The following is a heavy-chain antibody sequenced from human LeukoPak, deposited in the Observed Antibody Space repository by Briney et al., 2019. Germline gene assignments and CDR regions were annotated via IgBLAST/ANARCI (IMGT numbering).Heavy chain of an antibody. CDR2: IYYSGST. J-gene: IGHJ5*02. CDR1: GGSISNSIYY. Sequence: SETLSLTCTVSGGSISNSIYYWGWIRQPPGKGLEWIGSIYYSGSTYYNPSLKSRVTISVDTSKNQFSLKLSSVTAADTAVYYCARGYCSGGSCYTHQNWFDPWGQGTLVTVSS. D-gene: IGHD2-15*01. V-gene: IGHV4-39*01. CDR3: ARGYCSGGSCYTHQNWFDP.